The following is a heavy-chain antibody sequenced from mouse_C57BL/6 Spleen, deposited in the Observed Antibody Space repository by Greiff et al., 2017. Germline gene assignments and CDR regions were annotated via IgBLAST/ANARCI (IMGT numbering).Heavy chain of an antibody. CDR3: ARGIYYYGRRPLYYFDD. CDR2: IYPGSGST. D-gene: IGHD1-1*01. V-gene: IGHV1-55*01. CDR1: GYTFTSYW. Sequence: QVQLQQPGAELVKPGASVKMSCKASGYTFTSYWITWVKQRPGQGLEWIGDIYPGSGSTNYNEKFKSKATLTVDTSSSTAYMQLSSLTSEDSAVYYCARGIYYYGRRPLYYFDDWGQGTTLTVSS. J-gene: IGHJ2*01.